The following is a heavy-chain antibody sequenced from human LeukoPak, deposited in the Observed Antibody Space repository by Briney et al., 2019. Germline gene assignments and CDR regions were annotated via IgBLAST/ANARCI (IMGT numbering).Heavy chain of an antibody. Sequence: GGSLRLSCAASGFTFSSHWMHWVRHAPGKGLVWVSRINSDGSSISYADSVKGRFTISRDNAKNTLYLQMNSLRAEDTAVYYCAGGRGSYGLWDSWGQGTLVTVSS. V-gene: IGHV3-74*01. CDR1: GFTFSSHW. J-gene: IGHJ4*02. D-gene: IGHD1-26*01. CDR3: AGGRGSYGLWDS. CDR2: INSDGSSI.